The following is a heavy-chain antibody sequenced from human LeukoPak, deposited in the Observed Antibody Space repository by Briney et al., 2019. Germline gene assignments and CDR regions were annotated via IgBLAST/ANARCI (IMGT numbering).Heavy chain of an antibody. CDR1: GYTFTSYG. D-gene: IGHD3-10*01. Sequence: GASVKVSCKASGYTFTSYGISWVRQAPGQGLEWMGWISAYNGDTNYAQKFQGRVTMTRDTSISTAYMEVSRLRSDDTAVYYCARDHMVRGIITSFDYWGQGTLVTVSS. CDR3: ARDHMVRGIITSFDY. CDR2: ISAYNGDT. J-gene: IGHJ4*02. V-gene: IGHV1-18*01.